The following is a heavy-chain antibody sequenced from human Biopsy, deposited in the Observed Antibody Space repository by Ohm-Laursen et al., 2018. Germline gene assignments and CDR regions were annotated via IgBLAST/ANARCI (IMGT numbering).Heavy chain of an antibody. V-gene: IGHV1-2*02. CDR1: AYSFGDHR. J-gene: IGHJ5*01. Sequence: ASVKVSCTASAYSFGDHRIHWVRQAPGQGLEWMGWIDPKSGGTNYAQKFQGRVTMTRDTSISTTYMELRRLTSDDTAVFYCARELGDFWGGRQFDFWGQGTLVTVSS. D-gene: IGHD3-3*01. CDR2: IDPKSGGT. CDR3: ARELGDFWGGRQFDF.